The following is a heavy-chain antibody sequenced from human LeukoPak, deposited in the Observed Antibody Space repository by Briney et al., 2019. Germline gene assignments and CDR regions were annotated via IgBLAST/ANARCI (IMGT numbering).Heavy chain of an antibody. J-gene: IGHJ4*02. CDR1: GFTVSSNY. Sequence: GGSLRLSCAASGFTVSSNYMSWVRQAPGKGLEWVSVIYSGGTTYYADSVKGRFTISRDNSKNTLHLQMNSLRAEDTAVYYCASGYTYGPPAYWGQGTLVTVSS. D-gene: IGHD5-18*01. CDR2: IYSGGTT. CDR3: ASGYTYGPPAY. V-gene: IGHV3-66*01.